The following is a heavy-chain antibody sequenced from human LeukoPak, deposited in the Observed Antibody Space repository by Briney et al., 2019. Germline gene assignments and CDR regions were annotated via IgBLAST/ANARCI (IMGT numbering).Heavy chain of an antibody. CDR1: GFTFSSYA. CDR2: NIGSAGST. J-gene: IGHJ3*02. V-gene: IGHV3-23*01. Sequence: GGSLRLSCAVSGFTFSSYAMSWVRQAPGKGVEWVSANIGSAGSTYYSDSVKGQFTISRDNSKNTLYLQMTSLRAEDTAVYYCAKVKYSSGSNLDAFDIWGQGTMVTVSS. D-gene: IGHD3-10*01. CDR3: AKVKYSSGSNLDAFDI.